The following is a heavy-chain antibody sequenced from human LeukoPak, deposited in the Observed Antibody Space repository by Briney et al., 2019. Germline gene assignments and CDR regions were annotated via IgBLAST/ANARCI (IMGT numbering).Heavy chain of an antibody. J-gene: IGHJ4*02. CDR2: LSNNGGYT. V-gene: IGHV3-23*01. CDR3: AKQLGYCSDGSCYFPY. D-gene: IGHD2-15*01. Sequence: GGSLRLSCAASGFTFSSSAMSWVRQAPGTGLEWVSALSNNGGYTYYADSVQGRFTISRDNSKSTLCLQMNSLRAEDTAVYYCAKQLGYCSDGSCYFPYWGQGPLVTVSS. CDR1: GFTFSSSA.